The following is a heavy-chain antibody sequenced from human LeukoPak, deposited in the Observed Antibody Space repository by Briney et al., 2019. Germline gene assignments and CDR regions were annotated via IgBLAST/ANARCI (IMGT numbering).Heavy chain of an antibody. J-gene: IGHJ4*02. CDR2: ISSDGSNK. V-gene: IGHV3-30*03. Sequence: GGSLRLSCAASGFTFSSYAMHWVRQAPGKGLEWVALISSDGSNKYYSDSVRGRFTISRDNSKNTLFLQVNSLRAEDTAVYYCARTYSSSWYKGGSLDYWGQGTLVTVSS. CDR3: ARTYSSSWYKGGSLDY. D-gene: IGHD6-13*01. CDR1: GFTFSSYA.